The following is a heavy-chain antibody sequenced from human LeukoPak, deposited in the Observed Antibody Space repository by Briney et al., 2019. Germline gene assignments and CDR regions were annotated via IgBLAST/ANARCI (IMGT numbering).Heavy chain of an antibody. CDR1: GGSFSGYY. CDR2: INHSGST. J-gene: IGHJ2*01. Sequence: SETLSLTCAVYGGSFSGYYWSWTRQPPGKGLEWIGEINHSGSTNYNPSLKSRVTISVDTSKNQFSLKLSSVTAADTAVYYCARGPRGRYFDLWGRGTLVTVSS. CDR3: ARGPRGRYFDL. V-gene: IGHV4-34*01.